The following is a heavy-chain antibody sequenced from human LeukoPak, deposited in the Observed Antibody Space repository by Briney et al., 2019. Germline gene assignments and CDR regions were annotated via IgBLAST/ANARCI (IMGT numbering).Heavy chain of an antibody. Sequence: KPSETLSLTCAVYGGSFTGYYWNWVRQTPGKGLEWIGEIYHSGSTNYNPSLKSRVTISVDTSKNQFSLKLSSVTAADTAVYYCARVRYFDWLSIDYWGQGTLVTVSS. CDR2: IYHSGST. J-gene: IGHJ4*02. D-gene: IGHD3-9*01. CDR3: ARVRYFDWLSIDY. V-gene: IGHV4-34*01. CDR1: GGSFTGYY.